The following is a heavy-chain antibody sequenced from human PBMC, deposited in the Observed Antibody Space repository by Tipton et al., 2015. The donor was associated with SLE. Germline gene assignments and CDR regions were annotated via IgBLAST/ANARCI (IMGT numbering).Heavy chain of an antibody. V-gene: IGHV5-51*03. D-gene: IGHD1-26*01. CDR3: ARPGYERANLAWFAR. J-gene: IGHJ5*02. CDR1: GYSFTNYW. Sequence: QLVQSGAEVKKAGESLKMSCKGSGYSFTNYWIGWVRQMPGKGVEWMGIIYPGDSDTRYSPSFQVQVTISVDKSINTAYLQWSSLKASDTAMYYCARPGYERANLAWFARWGQGTLFTASS. CDR2: IYPGDSDT.